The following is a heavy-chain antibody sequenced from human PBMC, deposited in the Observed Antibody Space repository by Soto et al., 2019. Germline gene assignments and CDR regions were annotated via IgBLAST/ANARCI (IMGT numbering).Heavy chain of an antibody. J-gene: IGHJ3*02. D-gene: IGHD3-9*01. CDR1: GGSISSGGYS. V-gene: IGHV4-30-2*01. CDR2: IYHSGST. Sequence: QLQLQESGSGLVKPSQTLSLTCAVSGGSISSGGYSWSWIRQPPGKGLEWIGYIYHSGSTYYNPYLKSRVTISVHSSKNPFSLKRRSVSAADTAVYYCASRHYDILTCYYDTFDIWGQGTMVTVSS. CDR3: ASRHYDILTCYYDTFDI.